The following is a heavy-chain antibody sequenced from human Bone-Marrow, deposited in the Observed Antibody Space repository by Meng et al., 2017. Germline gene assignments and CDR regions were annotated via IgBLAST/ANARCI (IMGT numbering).Heavy chain of an antibody. V-gene: IGHV3-30*07. CDR3: AATRYPLNGYFDY. CDR1: GFTFSSYA. D-gene: IGHD1-1*01. CDR2: ISYDGSNK. J-gene: IGHJ4*02. Sequence: GESLKISCAASGFTFSSYAMHWVRQAPGKGLEWVAVISYDGSNKYYADSVKGRFTISRDNAKNTLYLQMNSLRAEDTAVYYCAATRYPLNGYFDYWGQGTLVTVSS.